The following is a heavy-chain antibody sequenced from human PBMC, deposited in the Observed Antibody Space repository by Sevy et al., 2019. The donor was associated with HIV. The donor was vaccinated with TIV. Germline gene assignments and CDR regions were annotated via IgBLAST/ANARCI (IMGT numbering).Heavy chain of an antibody. J-gene: IGHJ4*02. Sequence: GGSLRLSCAASGFSFSNAWMSWVRQAPGKGLEWVGRIKSKTEGTTRDFAAPVKGRLLISRDDSRNTVYLQMNSLKTEDTAVYYCTAGVGASDFDYWGQGTLVTVSS. CDR3: TAGVGASDFDY. V-gene: IGHV3-15*01. D-gene: IGHD1-26*01. CDR2: IKSKTEGTTR. CDR1: GFSFSNAW.